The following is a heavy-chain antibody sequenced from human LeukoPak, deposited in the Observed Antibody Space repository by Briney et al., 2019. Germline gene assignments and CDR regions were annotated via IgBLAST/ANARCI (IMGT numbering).Heavy chain of an antibody. CDR1: GFTFSSYG. Sequence: GGSLRLSCAASGFTFSSYGMHWVRQAPGKGLEWVAFIQYDGSNKYYADSVKGRFTISRDNSKNTLYLQMNSLRAEDSAVYYCAKDLHIVAAYWGQGTLVTVSS. CDR2: IQYDGSNK. J-gene: IGHJ4*02. V-gene: IGHV3-30*02. D-gene: IGHD5-12*01. CDR3: AKDLHIVAAY.